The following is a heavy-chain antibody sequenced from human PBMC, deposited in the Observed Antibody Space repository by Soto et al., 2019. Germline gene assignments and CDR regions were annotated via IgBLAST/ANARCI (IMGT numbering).Heavy chain of an antibody. CDR3: ARDRSTNDF. CDR1: GYMFTSYG. J-gene: IGHJ4*02. CDR2: ISAYNGNT. V-gene: IGHV1-18*01. Sequence: QVQLVQSGAEVKKPGASVKVSCKASGYMFTSYGISWVRQAPGQGLEWMGWISAYNGNTDYAQKFQGRVTMTTDASTTTASMELMSLTSDDTAVYYCARDRSTNDFWGQGTLVTVSS.